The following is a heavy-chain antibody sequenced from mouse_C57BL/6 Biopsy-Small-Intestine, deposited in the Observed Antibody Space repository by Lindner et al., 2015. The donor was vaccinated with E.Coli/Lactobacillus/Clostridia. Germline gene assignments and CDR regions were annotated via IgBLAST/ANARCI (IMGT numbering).Heavy chain of an antibody. CDR1: GYTFTSFH. J-gene: IGHJ1*01. Sequence: SVKVSCKASGYTFTSFHFHWLRQAPGQGLEWMGIISPSDGGTNYAEKFQGRIAMTRDTSTGTVYMELSSLRSDDTAVYFCARQLGRDDYDGMDFWGQGTTVTVSS. V-gene: IGHV1-53*01. CDR2: ISPSDGGT. D-gene: IGHD1-1*01. CDR3: ARQLGRDDYDGMDF.